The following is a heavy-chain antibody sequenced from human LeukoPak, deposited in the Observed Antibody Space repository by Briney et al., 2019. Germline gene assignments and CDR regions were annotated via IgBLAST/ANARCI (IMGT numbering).Heavy chain of an antibody. Sequence: GGSLRLSCAASGFTFSSYWMSWVRQAPGKGLEWVANIKQDGSEKYYVDSVKGRFTISRDNAKNSLYLQMNSLRAEDTAVYYCARGPSRHTYSSSWRNWFDPWGQGTLVTVSS. V-gene: IGHV3-7*03. CDR3: ARGPSRHTYSSSWRNWFDP. J-gene: IGHJ5*02. D-gene: IGHD6-13*01. CDR1: GFTFSSYW. CDR2: IKQDGSEK.